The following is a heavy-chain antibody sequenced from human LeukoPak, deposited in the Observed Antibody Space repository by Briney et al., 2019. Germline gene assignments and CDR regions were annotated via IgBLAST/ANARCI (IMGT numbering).Heavy chain of an antibody. CDR1: GFTISDHY. Sequence: PGGSLRLSCAASGFTISDHYMSWIRQAPGKGLEWVSYISSGGITINYADSVKGRFTISRDNAKNSLYLQMNSLRAEDTAVYYCARPPKRDSSGYFDYWGQGTLVTVSS. CDR2: ISSGGITI. D-gene: IGHD3-22*01. CDR3: ARPPKRDSSGYFDY. J-gene: IGHJ4*02. V-gene: IGHV3-11*04.